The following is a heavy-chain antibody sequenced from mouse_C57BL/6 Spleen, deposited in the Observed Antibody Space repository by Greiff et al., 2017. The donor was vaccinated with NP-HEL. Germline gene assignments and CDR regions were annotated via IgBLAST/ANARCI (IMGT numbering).Heavy chain of an antibody. V-gene: IGHV1-54*01. CDR2: INPGSGGT. Sequence: QVQLQQSGAELVRPGTSVKVSCKASGYAFTNYLIEWVKQRPGQGLEWIGVINPGSGGTNYNEKFKGKATLTADKSSSTAYMQLSSLTSEDSAVYFCARPYYYGSSYVAYWGQGTLVTVSA. CDR1: GYAFTNYL. D-gene: IGHD1-1*01. CDR3: ARPYYYGSSYVAY. J-gene: IGHJ3*01.